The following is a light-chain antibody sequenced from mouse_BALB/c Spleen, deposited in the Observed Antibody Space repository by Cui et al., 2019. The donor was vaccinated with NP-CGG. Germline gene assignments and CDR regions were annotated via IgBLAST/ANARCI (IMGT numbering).Light chain of an antibody. Sequence: QAVVTQESALTTSPGETVTLTCRSSTGAVTTSNYANWVQKKSDHLFTVLIVATNNRTPGVPARFSGSLIGDKAALTITGAQTEDEAIYFCALWYSNHWVFGGGTKLTVL. CDR3: ALWYSNHWV. V-gene: IGLV1*01. CDR2: ATN. CDR1: TGAVTTSNY. J-gene: IGLJ1*01.